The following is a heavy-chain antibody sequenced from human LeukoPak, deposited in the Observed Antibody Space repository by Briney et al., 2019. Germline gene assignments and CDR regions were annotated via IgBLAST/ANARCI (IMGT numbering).Heavy chain of an antibody. CDR2: IYPGDSDT. CDR3: ARQGASDNSDGAFDY. CDR1: GYSFTTYW. J-gene: IGHJ4*02. D-gene: IGHD1-26*01. V-gene: IGHV5-51*01. Sequence: GESLKISCKGSGYSFTTYWIGWVRQMPGKGLEWMGIIYPGDSDTRYSPSFQGQVTISADKSITTAYLQWSSLKASDTAMYYCARQGASDNSDGAFDYWGQGTLVTVSS.